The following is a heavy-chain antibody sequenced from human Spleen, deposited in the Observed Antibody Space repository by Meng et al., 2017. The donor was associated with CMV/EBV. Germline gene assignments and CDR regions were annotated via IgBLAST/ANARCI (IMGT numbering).Heavy chain of an antibody. V-gene: IGHV4-34*01. CDR2: INHSGST. CDR1: GGSFSGYY. Sequence: QDEVQHLGAGLLKPSASRSLTCAVYGGSFSGYYWSWIRQPPGKGLEWIGEINHSGSTNYNPSLKSRVTISVDTSKNQFSLKLSSVTAADTAVYYCARAEYYNWFDPWGQGTLVTVSS. CDR3: ARAEYYNWFDP. D-gene: IGHD1-14*01. J-gene: IGHJ5*02.